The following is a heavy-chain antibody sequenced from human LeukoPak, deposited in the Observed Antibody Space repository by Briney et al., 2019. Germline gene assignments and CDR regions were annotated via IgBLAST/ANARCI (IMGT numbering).Heavy chain of an antibody. CDR2: INPNSGGT. J-gene: IGHJ4*02. CDR3: ARGGAAAVEDFDY. D-gene: IGHD6-13*01. V-gene: IGHV1-2*06. CDR1: GYTFTGHY. Sequence: ASVKVSCKASGYTFTGHYMHWVRQAPGQGPEWMGRINPNSGGTNYAHKFQGRVTMTRDTSISTGYMELSRLRSGDTAVYYCARGGAAAVEDFDYWGQGTLVTVSS.